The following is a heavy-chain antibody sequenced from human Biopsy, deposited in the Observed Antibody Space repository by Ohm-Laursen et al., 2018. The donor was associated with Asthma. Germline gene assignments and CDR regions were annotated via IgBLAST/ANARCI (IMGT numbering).Heavy chain of an antibody. Sequence: SDTLSLTCTVSGGSVSSGSYYWSWIRQPPGKGLAWVSYISYSGSTDYNPSLKSRLTISMDTSKNQFSLKLSSVTAADTAVLYCAKARCYYYYCDMEVWGQGTTVTVSS. CDR2: ISYSGST. J-gene: IGHJ6*02. D-gene: IGHD3-16*02. V-gene: IGHV4-61*01. CDR3: AKARCYYYYCDMEV. CDR1: GGSVSSGSYY.